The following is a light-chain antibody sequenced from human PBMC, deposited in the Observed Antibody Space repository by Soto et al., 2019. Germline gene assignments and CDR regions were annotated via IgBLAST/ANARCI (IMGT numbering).Light chain of an antibody. CDR3: QQYGSSPPIP. CDR2: GAS. J-gene: IGKJ5*01. CDR1: QSVSSSY. Sequence: GVSQSPGTLSFSPGERATLSCRASQSVSSSYLAWYQQKPGQAPRPLIYGASSRATGIPDRFSGSGSGTDFTLTISRLEPEDFAVHYCQQYGSSPPIPFGQGTLLAI. V-gene: IGKV3-20*01.